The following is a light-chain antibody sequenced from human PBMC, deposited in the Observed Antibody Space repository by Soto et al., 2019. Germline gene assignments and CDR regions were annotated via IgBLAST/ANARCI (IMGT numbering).Light chain of an antibody. J-gene: IGLJ1*01. Sequence: QSALTQPPSASGSTGQSVTISCTGTSSDVGGYKYVSWYQQHPGKAPKLMIFEVNKRPSGVPDRFSGSKSGNTASLTVSGLQAEDEAHYYCSSYAGINNLGVFGTGTKLTVL. CDR1: SSDVGGYKY. CDR3: SSYAGINNLGV. V-gene: IGLV2-8*01. CDR2: EVN.